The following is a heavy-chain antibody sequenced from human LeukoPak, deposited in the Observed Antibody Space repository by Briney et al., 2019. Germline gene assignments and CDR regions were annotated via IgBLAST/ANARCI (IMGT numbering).Heavy chain of an antibody. D-gene: IGHD3-16*02. CDR3: ARGLYDYVWGSYRLFDY. Sequence: PSGTLSLTCAVSGGSISSSNWWSWVRQPPGKGLEWIGSIYYSGSTYYNPSLKSRVTISVDTSKNQFSLKLSSVTAADTAVYYCARGLYDYVWGSYRLFDYWGQGTLVTVSS. J-gene: IGHJ4*02. CDR2: IYYSGST. V-gene: IGHV4-4*02. CDR1: GGSISSSNW.